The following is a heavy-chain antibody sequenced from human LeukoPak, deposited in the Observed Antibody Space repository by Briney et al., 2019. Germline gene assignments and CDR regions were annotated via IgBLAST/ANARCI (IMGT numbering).Heavy chain of an antibody. V-gene: IGHV3-21*04. CDR3: AKDFSSGWSLFDY. J-gene: IGHJ4*02. CDR2: ISWRSSDI. Sequence: PGGSLRLSCVASGFTLSSYNMKWVRQAPGKRLEWVSSISWRSSDIEYADSVKGRFTISRDNAKNSLYLQMNSLRPEDTALYYCAKDFSSGWSLFDYWGQGNLVTVSS. D-gene: IGHD6-19*01. CDR1: GFTLSSYN.